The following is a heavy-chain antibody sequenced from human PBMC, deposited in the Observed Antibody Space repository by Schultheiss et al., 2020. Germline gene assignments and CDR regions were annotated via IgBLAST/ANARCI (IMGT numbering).Heavy chain of an antibody. CDR3: ARDGHPGYCDF. CDR1: GFAFSDFG. CDR2: IWSGGHIQ. Sequence: GGSLRLSCVTSGFAFSDFGMHWVRQTPGKGLEWVAIIWSGGHIQYYADSVRGRFTISRDDSKNTVYLQMNSLRAEDTAVYYCARDGHPGYCDFWGQGTLVTVSS. J-gene: IGHJ4*02. V-gene: IGHV3-33*01.